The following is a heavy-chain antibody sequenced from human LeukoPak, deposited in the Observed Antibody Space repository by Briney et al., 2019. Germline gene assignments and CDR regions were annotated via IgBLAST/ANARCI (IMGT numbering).Heavy chain of an antibody. J-gene: IGHJ4*02. CDR2: IKEDGTET. Sequence: GGSLRLSCAASGFTFSNYWINWVRQAPGKGLEWVANIKEDGTETYYVDSVKGRFTISRDNAKNSLYLQMNSLRVEDTAVYYCAKEGRSLQTYWGQGTLVTVSS. V-gene: IGHV3-7*03. CDR1: GFTFSNYW. CDR3: AKEGRSLQTY. D-gene: IGHD5-24*01.